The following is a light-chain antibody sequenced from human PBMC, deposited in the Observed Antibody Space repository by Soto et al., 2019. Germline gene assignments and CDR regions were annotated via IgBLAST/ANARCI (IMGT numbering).Light chain of an antibody. Sequence: QSVLTQPPSVSGAPGQRVTISCTGSSPNIGAGYDVHWYQQLPGTAPKLLIYVNNNRPSGVPDRFSGSKSGTSASLAITGLQAEDEADYYCQSYDNSLRVFGTGTKLTVL. CDR3: QSYDNSLRV. V-gene: IGLV1-40*01. J-gene: IGLJ1*01. CDR2: VNN. CDR1: SPNIGAGYD.